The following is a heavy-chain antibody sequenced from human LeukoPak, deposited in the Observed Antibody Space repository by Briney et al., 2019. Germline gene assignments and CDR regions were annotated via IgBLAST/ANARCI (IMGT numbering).Heavy chain of an antibody. D-gene: IGHD6-13*01. CDR1: GFTFSGSA. CDR3: TTVGYSSSWVDY. J-gene: IGHJ4*02. V-gene: IGHV3-73*01. CDR2: IRSKANSYAT. Sequence: PGGSLKLSCAASGFTFSGSAMHWVRQASGKGPEWVGRIRSKANSYATAYAASVKGRFTISRDDSKNTAYLQMNSLKTEDTAVYYCTTVGYSSSWVDYWGQGTLVTVSS.